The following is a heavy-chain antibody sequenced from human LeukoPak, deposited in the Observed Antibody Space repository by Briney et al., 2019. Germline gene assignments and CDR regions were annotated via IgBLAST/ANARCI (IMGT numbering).Heavy chain of an antibody. CDR1: GGTFSIYA. CDR3: ARVPEYSSSSGRPFGAFDI. D-gene: IGHD6-6*01. J-gene: IGHJ3*02. V-gene: IGHV1-69*13. CDR2: IIPIFGTA. Sequence: AVKVSCKASGGTFSIYAISWVRQAPGQGLEWMGGIIPIFGTANYAQKSQGRVTNTADESTSTAYMELSSLRSEDTAVYYCARVPEYSSSSGRPFGAFDIWGQGTMVTVSS.